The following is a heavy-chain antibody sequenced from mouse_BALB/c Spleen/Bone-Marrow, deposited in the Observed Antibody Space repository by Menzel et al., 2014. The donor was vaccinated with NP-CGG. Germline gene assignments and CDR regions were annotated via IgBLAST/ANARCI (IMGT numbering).Heavy chain of an antibody. J-gene: IGHJ4*01. CDR2: IYPGSGNT. CDR3: ARPQFISGRYYAMDY. CDR1: GYAFTNYW. D-gene: IGHD1-2*01. Sequence: VQLQQSGAELVRPGTSVEISCKASGYAFTNYWLDWVKQSPGHGLEWIGDIYPGSGNTYFNEKFKGKATLTADKSSSTAYMQLSSLTSEDSAVYFCARPQFISGRYYAMDYWGQGTSVTVSS. V-gene: IGHV1-63*01.